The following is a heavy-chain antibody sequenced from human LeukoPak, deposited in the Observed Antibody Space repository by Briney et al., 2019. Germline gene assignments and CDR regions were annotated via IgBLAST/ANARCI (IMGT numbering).Heavy chain of an antibody. Sequence: PSETLSLTCTVSGGSISTYYWSWIRQPPGKGLEWIGYIYYSGTTVYNPSLKSRVTISVDTSKNQFSLRLSSVTAADTAVYYCARGPSILSPEAQSLYWGQGALVAVSS. CDR1: GGSISTYY. CDR2: IYYSGTT. J-gene: IGHJ4*02. V-gene: IGHV4-59*01. D-gene: IGHD3-3*01. CDR3: ARGPSILSPEAQSLY.